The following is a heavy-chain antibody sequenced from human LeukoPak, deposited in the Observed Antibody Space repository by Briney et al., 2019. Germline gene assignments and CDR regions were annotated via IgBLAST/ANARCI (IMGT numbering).Heavy chain of an antibody. CDR1: GFTFSSYA. CDR2: ISGSGDNT. Sequence: GGSLRLSCAASGFTFSSYAMSWVRQAPGKGLEWVSGISGSGDNTYYADSVKGRFTISRDNSKNTLYVQVNSLGTEDTAAYYCAKDGRSGSYPEYFDYWGQGTLVTVSS. CDR3: AKDGRSGSYPEYFDY. D-gene: IGHD1-26*01. J-gene: IGHJ4*02. V-gene: IGHV3-23*01.